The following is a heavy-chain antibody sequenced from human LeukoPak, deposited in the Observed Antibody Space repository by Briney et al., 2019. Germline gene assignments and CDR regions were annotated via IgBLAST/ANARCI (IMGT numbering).Heavy chain of an antibody. CDR2: ISSSSTYT. D-gene: IGHD3-10*01. CDR3: ARDYVRHGSGSYYDY. Sequence: PGGSLRLSCAASGFAFSTYSMNWVRQAPGKGLEWVSSISSSSTYTYYADSVKGRFTISRDNAQSSLYLQMISLRVEDTAVYYCARDYVRHGSGSYYDYWGQGTLVTVSS. CDR1: GFAFSTYS. V-gene: IGHV3-21*01. J-gene: IGHJ4*02.